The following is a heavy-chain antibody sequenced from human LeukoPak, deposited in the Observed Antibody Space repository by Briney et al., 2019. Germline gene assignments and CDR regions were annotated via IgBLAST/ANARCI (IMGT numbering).Heavy chain of an antibody. CDR3: ARTPRSIAVAGSELDY. CDR1: GFTFTNYA. J-gene: IGHJ4*02. V-gene: IGHV3-23*01. CDR2: ISGGGGST. D-gene: IGHD6-19*01. Sequence: GGSLRLSCAASGFTFTNYAMSWVRQAPGKGLEWVSGISGGGGSTYYADSVKGRFTISKDNSKNTLYLQMNSLRAEDTAVYYCARTPRSIAVAGSELDYWGQGTLVTVSS.